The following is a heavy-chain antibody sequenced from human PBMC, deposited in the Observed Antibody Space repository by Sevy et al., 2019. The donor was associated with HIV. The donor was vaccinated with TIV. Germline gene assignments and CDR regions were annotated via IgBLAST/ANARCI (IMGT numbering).Heavy chain of an antibody. J-gene: IGHJ4*02. CDR1: GYTLTELS. V-gene: IGHV1-24*01. D-gene: IGHD3-22*01. CDR3: ATMEYFYDSSAYLSGDY. CDR2: FDPEDDET. Sequence: ASMKVSCKVSGYTLTELSMHWVRQAPGKGLEWMGGFDPEDDETIYAQKFQGRVTMTEDTSTDTAYMELSSLRSEDTAVYYCATMEYFYDSSAYLSGDYWGQGTLVTVSS.